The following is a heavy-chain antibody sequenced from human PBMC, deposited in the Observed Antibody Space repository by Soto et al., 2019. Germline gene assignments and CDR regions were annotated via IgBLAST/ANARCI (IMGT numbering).Heavy chain of an antibody. CDR1: GYTFTSYG. CDR2: ISAYNGNT. J-gene: IGHJ4*02. D-gene: IGHD5-18*01. CDR3: ARAGFTAMVNYFDY. V-gene: IGHV1-18*01. Sequence: ASVKVSCKASGYTFTSYGISWVRQAPGQGLEWMGWISAYNGNTNYAQKLQGRVTMTTDTSTSTAYMELRSLRSEDTAVYYCARAGFTAMVNYFDYWGQGTLVTVSS.